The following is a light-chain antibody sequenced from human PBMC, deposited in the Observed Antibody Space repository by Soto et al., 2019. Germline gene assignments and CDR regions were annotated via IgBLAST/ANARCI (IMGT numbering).Light chain of an antibody. J-gene: IGKJ1*01. V-gene: IGKV3D-7*01. CDR3: QQLHTYPWT. Sequence: EIVLTQSPGTLSLSPGDTAALSCRASQSVSNNYLAWYQQKPGQAPRLLIYGASTLQSGVPSRFSGSGSGTDFTLTISSLQPEDFATYYCQQLHTYPWTFGQGTKVEIK. CDR1: QSVSNNY. CDR2: GAS.